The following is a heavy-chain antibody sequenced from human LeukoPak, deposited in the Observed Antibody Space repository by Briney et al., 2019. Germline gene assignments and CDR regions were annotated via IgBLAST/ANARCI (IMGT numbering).Heavy chain of an antibody. J-gene: IGHJ6*03. CDR3: AWGKYSYGTAYYYYYYMDV. CDR2: MNPNSGNT. CDR1: GYTFTSYD. Sequence: ASVKVSCKASGYTFTSYDINWVRQATGQGLEWMGWMNPNSGNTGYAQKFQGRVTMTRNTSISTAYMELGSLRSEDTAVYYCAWGKYSYGTAYYYYYYMDVWGKGTTVTVSS. V-gene: IGHV1-8*01. D-gene: IGHD5-18*01.